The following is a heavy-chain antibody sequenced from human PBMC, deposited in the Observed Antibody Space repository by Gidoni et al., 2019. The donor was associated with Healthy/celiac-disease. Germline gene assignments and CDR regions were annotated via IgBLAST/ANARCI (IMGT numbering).Heavy chain of an antibody. CDR1: GFTFSSYS. Sequence: EVQLVESGGGLVKPGGSLRLSCAASGFTFSSYSMNWVRQAPGKGLEWVSSISSSSSYIYYADSVKGRFTISRDNAKNSLYLQMNSLRAEDTAVYYCAGPQLGHYYGMDVWGQGTTVTVSS. J-gene: IGHJ6*02. CDR3: AGPQLGHYYGMDV. V-gene: IGHV3-21*01. D-gene: IGHD7-27*01. CDR2: ISSSSSYI.